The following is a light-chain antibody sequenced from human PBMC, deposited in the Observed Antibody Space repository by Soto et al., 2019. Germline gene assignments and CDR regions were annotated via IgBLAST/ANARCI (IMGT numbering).Light chain of an antibody. Sequence: PGERATLSCRAGQTIYSNVAWYQQRPGQAPRLLIYRASTRATGVPDRFSGSGSGTDFTLTIDRLESEDFAVYFCQQYGDLPWTFSQGTKVDI. CDR1: QTIYSN. V-gene: IGKV3-20*01. J-gene: IGKJ1*01. CDR2: RAS. CDR3: QQYGDLPWT.